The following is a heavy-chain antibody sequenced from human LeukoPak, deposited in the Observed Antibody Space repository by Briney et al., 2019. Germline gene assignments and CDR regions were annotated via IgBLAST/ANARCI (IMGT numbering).Heavy chain of an antibody. J-gene: IGHJ6*02. D-gene: IGHD3-10*01. CDR2: IFPIFGTA. Sequence: SVKVSCKASGGTFSSYAISWVRQAPGQGLEWMGGIFPIFGTANYAQKFQGRVTITADGSTSTAYMELSSLRSEDTAVYYCARVYYYYGSGSDPPYYYGMDVWGQGTTVTVSS. V-gene: IGHV1-69*13. CDR1: GGTFSSYA. CDR3: ARVYYYYGSGSDPPYYYGMDV.